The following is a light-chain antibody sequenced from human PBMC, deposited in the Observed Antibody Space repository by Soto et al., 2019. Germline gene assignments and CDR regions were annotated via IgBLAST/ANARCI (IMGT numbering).Light chain of an antibody. J-gene: IGLJ1*01. CDR1: SSNIGAGYD. CDR3: QSYDSSLSGSNV. Sequence: QSALTQPPSVSGAPGQRVTISCTGSSSNIGAGYDVHWYQQLPGTAPKLLIYGTSNRPSGVPDRFSGSKSGTSASLAITGLQAEDEADYYCQSYDSSLSGSNVFRTGTKVTVL. V-gene: IGLV1-40*01. CDR2: GTS.